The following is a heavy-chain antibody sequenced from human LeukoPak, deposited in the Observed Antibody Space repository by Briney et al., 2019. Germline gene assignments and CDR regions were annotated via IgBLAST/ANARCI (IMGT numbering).Heavy chain of an antibody. CDR3: AKQIVVVVPAAMYATTFDI. D-gene: IGHD2-2*01. J-gene: IGHJ3*02. Sequence: GGSLRLSCAASGFTFSSYAMSWVRQAPGKGLEWVSAISGSGGSTYYADSVKGRFTISRDNSKNTLYLQMNSLIAEDTAVYYCAKQIVVVVPAAMYATTFDIWGQGTMVTVSS. CDR2: ISGSGGST. V-gene: IGHV3-23*01. CDR1: GFTFSSYA.